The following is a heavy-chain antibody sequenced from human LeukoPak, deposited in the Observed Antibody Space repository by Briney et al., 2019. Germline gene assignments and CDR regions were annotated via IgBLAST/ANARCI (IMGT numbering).Heavy chain of an antibody. CDR3: ARDFKYSGTYYSFDY. CDR2: INPNSGGT. CDR1: GFTFTDYF. D-gene: IGHD1-26*01. Sequence: ASLKVSCKASGFTFTDYFIHWVRQAPGQGLEWMGWINPNSGGTNYAQKFQGRVTMTRDTSISTAYMELSRLRSDDTAVYYCARDFKYSGTYYSFDYWGQGTLVTVSS. V-gene: IGHV1-2*02. J-gene: IGHJ4*02.